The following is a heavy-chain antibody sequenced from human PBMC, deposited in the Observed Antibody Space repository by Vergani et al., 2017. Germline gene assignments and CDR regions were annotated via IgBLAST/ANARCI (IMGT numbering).Heavy chain of an antibody. CDR1: GGSISSGDYY. J-gene: IGHJ6*02. D-gene: IGHD3-16*02. CDR2: IYDTGST. V-gene: IGHV4-30-4*08. CDR3: ARTLGELSSNYFYYGMDV. Sequence: QVQLQESGPGLVKPSQTLSLTCTVSGGSISSGDYYWSWIRQPPGKGLEWIGYIYDTGSTYYNPSLKRKVTISVDTSKNQFSLKVTSGTAADTAVYYCARTLGELSSNYFYYGMDVWGQGTTVTVSS.